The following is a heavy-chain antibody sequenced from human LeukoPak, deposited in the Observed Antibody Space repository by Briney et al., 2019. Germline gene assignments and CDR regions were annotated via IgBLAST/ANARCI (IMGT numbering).Heavy chain of an antibody. J-gene: IGHJ4*02. Sequence: ASVKVSCKASGYTFTGYYMHWVRQAPGQGLEWMGWINPNSGGTNYAQKFQGRVTMTRDTSISTAYMELSRLRSDDTAVYHCARDTPNKRGYSYGFDYWGQGTLVTVSS. CDR1: GYTFTGYY. V-gene: IGHV1-2*02. D-gene: IGHD5-18*01. CDR3: ARDTPNKRGYSYGFDY. CDR2: INPNSGGT.